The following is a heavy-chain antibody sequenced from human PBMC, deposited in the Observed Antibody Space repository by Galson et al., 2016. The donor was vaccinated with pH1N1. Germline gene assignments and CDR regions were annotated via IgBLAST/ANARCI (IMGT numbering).Heavy chain of an antibody. Sequence: SVKVSCKASESIFNKYAISWVRQDPGQGLEWRGGIIAVFRTTNYAQKFQGRVTITTDESTSIVYMELRSLRSEDTAIYYCARSPFYYNSYMDVWGKGTTVTVSS. J-gene: IGHJ6*03. CDR1: ESIFNKYA. V-gene: IGHV1-69*05. CDR3: ARSPFYYNSYMDV. CDR2: IIAVFRTT.